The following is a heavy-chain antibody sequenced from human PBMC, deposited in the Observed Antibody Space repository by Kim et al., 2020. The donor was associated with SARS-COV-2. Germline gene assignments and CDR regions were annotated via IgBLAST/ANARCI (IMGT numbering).Heavy chain of an antibody. Sequence: GGSLRLSCAASGFTFSSYGMHWVRQAPGKGLEWVAVISYDGSNKYYADSVKGRFTISRDNSKNTLYLQMNSLRAEDTAVYYCAKGPYYDILTGYGPFDY. CDR2: ISYDGSNK. CDR1: GFTFSSYG. CDR3: AKGPYYDILTGYGPFDY. J-gene: IGHJ4*01. V-gene: IGHV3-30*18. D-gene: IGHD3-9*01.